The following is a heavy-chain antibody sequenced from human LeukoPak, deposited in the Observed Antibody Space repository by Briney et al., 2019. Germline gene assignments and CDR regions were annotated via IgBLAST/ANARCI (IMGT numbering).Heavy chain of an antibody. CDR2: ISENGGRT. CDR3: AKDLSLRSSDWYPGFDY. J-gene: IGHJ4*02. CDR1: GFTFHRYA. V-gene: IGHV3-23*01. D-gene: IGHD6-19*01. Sequence: PGGSLRLSCAASGFTFHRYAMNWVRQAPGKGPEWTSVISENGGRTYYADSVKGRFTISTDYSKNTLYLQMNSLRAEDTAVYYCAKDLSLRSSDWYPGFDYWGQGTLVTVPS.